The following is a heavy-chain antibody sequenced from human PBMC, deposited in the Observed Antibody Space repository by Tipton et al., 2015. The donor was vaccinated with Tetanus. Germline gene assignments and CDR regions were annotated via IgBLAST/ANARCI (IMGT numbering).Heavy chain of an antibody. CDR2: IFYSGNT. D-gene: IGHD3-3*01. CDR3: ARDQRIRFLEPTSFFFNYGMDV. J-gene: IGHJ6*02. V-gene: IGHV4-59*01. Sequence: TLSLTCTVSGGSISSYYWSWIRQPPGKGLEWIGYIFYSGNTNYNPSLKTRVTISVDTSKNQFSLNLSSVTAADTAVYYCARDQRIRFLEPTSFFFNYGMDVWGQGTTVTVSS. CDR1: GGSISSYY.